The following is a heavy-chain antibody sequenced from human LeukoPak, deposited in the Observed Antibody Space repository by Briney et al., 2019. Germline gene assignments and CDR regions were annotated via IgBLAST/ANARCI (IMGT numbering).Heavy chain of an antibody. CDR3: AKRYYYGSGSFDY. D-gene: IGHD3-10*01. CDR1: GFTFSSYA. Sequence: GGSLRLSCAASGFTFSSYAMSWARQAPGKGLEWVSATTNSGGSTYYADSVKGRFTISRDNSKSTLYLQMNSLTAEDTAVYYCAKRYYYGSGSFDYWGQGTLVTVSS. CDR2: TTNSGGST. V-gene: IGHV3-23*01. J-gene: IGHJ4*02.